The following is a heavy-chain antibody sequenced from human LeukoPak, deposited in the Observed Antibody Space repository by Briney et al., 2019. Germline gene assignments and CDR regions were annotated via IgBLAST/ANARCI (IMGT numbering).Heavy chain of an antibody. CDR1: GYSISSGYY. V-gene: IGHV4-38-2*01. CDR3: SRKRWFGELFLFDY. D-gene: IGHD3-10*01. CDR2: IYHSGST. J-gene: IGHJ4*02. Sequence: PSETLSLTCAVSGYSISSGYYWGWIRQPPGKGLEWIGSIYHSGSTHYNPSLKSRVTISVDTSKNQSSLKLSSVTAADTAVYYCSRKRWFGELFLFDYWGQGTLVTVSS.